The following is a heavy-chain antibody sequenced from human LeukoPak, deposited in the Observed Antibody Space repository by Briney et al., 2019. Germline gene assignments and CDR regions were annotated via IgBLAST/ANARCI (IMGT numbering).Heavy chain of an antibody. CDR2: AYYSGST. CDR3: ARRPDGTSHFDY. V-gene: IGHV4-59*08. Sequence: PSETLSLTCTVSGGSIRSYFWSWIRQPPGKGLEWIGYAYYSGSTNYNPSLKSRVTISVDTSKKQFSLKLSSVTAADTAVYYCARRPDGTSHFDYWGQGTLVTVS. D-gene: IGHD6-6*01. J-gene: IGHJ4*02. CDR1: GGSIRSYF.